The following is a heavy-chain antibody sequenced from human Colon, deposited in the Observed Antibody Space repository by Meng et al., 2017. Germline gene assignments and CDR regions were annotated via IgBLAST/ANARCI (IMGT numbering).Heavy chain of an antibody. CDR2: INHSGST. CDR3: ARGRYSGYLP. J-gene: IGHJ5*02. D-gene: IGHD5-12*01. CDR1: GGFFSGYY. Sequence: GLLKSSGTLSLTWAVYGGFFSGYYWSWIRQPPGKGLEWIGEINHSGSTNYNPSLKSRVTISVDTSKNQFSLKLSSVTAADTAVYYCARGRYSGYLPWGQGTLVTVSS. V-gene: IGHV4-34*01.